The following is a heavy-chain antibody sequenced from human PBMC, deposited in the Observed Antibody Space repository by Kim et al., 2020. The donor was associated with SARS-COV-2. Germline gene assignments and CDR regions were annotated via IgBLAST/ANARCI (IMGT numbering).Heavy chain of an antibody. Sequence: ASVKVSCKASGYTFTGYYMHWVRQAPGQGLEWMGRINPNSGGTNYAQKFQGRVTMTRDTSISTAYMELSRLRSDDTAVYYCARAQYNWNDVLCRWFDPWGQGTLVTVSS. V-gene: IGHV1-2*06. CDR2: INPNSGGT. D-gene: IGHD1-20*01. J-gene: IGHJ5*02. CDR3: ARAQYNWNDVLCRWFDP. CDR1: GYTFTGYY.